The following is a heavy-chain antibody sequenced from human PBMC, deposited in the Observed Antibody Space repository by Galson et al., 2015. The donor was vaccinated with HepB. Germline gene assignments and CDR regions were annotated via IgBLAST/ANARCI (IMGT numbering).Heavy chain of an antibody. D-gene: IGHD3-10*01. CDR2: ISYDGSNK. J-gene: IGHJ6*02. CDR1: GFTFSSYG. Sequence: SLRLSCAASGFTFSSYGMHWVRQAPGKGLEWVAVISYDGSNKYYADSVEGRFTISRDNSKNTLYLQMNSLRAEDTAVYYCAKDRGFQDDYYYYGMDVWGQGTTVTVSS. CDR3: AKDRGFQDDYYYYGMDV. V-gene: IGHV3-30*18.